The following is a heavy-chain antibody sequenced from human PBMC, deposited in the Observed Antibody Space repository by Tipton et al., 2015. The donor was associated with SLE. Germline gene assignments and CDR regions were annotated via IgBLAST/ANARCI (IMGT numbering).Heavy chain of an antibody. Sequence: GSLRLSCAASGFTFDNYEMNWVRQAPGKGLEWVSYISDSGTIMSYADSVKGRFTVSRDNDKKSVFLEVQSLTVEDTAVYYCAGGAGWSHDYWGQGTLVTVSS. CDR1: GFTFDNYE. CDR3: AGGAGWSHDY. CDR2: ISDSGTIM. J-gene: IGHJ4*02. D-gene: IGHD1-14*01. V-gene: IGHV3-48*03.